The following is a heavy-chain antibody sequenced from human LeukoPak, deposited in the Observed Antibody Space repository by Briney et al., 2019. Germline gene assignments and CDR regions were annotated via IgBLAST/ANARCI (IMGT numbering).Heavy chain of an antibody. D-gene: IGHD1-7*01. V-gene: IGHV3-43*01. CDR2: ISWDNSGT. J-gene: IGHJ6*02. CDR3: ARRKLTYYYGMDV. CDR1: GFTFDDHT. Sequence: PGGSLRLSCAASGFTFDDHTMHWVRQGPGKGLEWVSLISWDNSGTSYVDSVKGRFTVSRDNAKNSLDLQMNTLRAEDTAVYYCARRKLTYYYGMDVWGQGTTVTVSS.